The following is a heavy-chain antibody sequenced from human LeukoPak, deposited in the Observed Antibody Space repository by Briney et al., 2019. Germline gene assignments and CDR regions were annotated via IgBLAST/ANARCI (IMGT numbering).Heavy chain of an antibody. CDR2: IYHSGST. V-gene: IGHV4-4*02. Sequence: PSETLSLTCAVSGGSISSSNWWSWVRQPPGKGLEWIGEIYHSGSTNYNPSLKSRVTISVDKSKNQFSLKLSSVTAADTAVYYCARPGYFWSGYYAFDIWGQGTMVTVSS. CDR3: ARPGYFWSGYYAFDI. CDR1: GGSISSSNW. D-gene: IGHD3-3*01. J-gene: IGHJ3*02.